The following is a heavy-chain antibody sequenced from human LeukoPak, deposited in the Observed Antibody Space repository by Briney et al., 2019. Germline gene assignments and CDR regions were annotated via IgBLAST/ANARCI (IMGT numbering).Heavy chain of an antibody. CDR1: SGSISSGVYY. CDR3: ARGVRWLQLSYFDY. D-gene: IGHD5-24*01. V-gene: IGHV4-31*03. CDR2: IHYSGST. J-gene: IGHJ4*02. Sequence: PSQTLSLTCPVSSGSISSGVYYWSWIRQHPGKGLERIGYIHYSGSTYYNPSLKSRVTISVGTSKNQFSLKLSSVTAADTAVYYCARGVRWLQLSYFDYWGQGTLVTVSS.